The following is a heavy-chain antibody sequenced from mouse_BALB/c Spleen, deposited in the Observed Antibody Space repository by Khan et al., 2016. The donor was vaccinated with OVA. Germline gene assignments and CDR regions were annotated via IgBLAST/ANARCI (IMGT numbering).Heavy chain of an antibody. J-gene: IGHJ4*01. Sequence: VQLKESGPELVKPGASVKISCKTSGYTFTEYTLHWMKQSHGKSLEWIGVINPKNGVTSYNQKFKGKATLTVAKSSSTAYMEFRSLTSEDSAVYYCARDAGRYWGQGTSVTVSS. CDR3: ARDAGRY. CDR1: GYTFTEYT. D-gene: IGHD3-3*01. CDR2: INPKNGVT. V-gene: IGHV1-18*01.